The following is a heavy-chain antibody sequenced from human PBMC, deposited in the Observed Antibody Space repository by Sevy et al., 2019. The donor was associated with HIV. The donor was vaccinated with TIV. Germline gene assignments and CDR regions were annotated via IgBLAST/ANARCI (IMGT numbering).Heavy chain of an antibody. Sequence: GGSLRLSCTASGFTFGDYAMSWFRQAPGKGREWVGFIRNKAYGGTTEYAASVKGGLTISRDDSKSIAYLQMNSLKTEDTAVYYCTRGRFGWQFVFDYWGQGALVTVSS. CDR1: GFTFGDYA. J-gene: IGHJ4*02. CDR3: TRGRFGWQFVFDY. CDR2: IRNKAYGGTT. V-gene: IGHV3-49*03. D-gene: IGHD3-16*01.